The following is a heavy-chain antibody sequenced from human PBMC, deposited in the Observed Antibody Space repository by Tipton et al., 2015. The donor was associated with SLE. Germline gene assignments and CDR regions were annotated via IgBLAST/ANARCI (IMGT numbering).Heavy chain of an antibody. CDR2: MYYSGST. CDR1: GDSINGYF. CDR3: ARFRREHQLVRLAWL. J-gene: IGHJ4*02. V-gene: IGHV4-59*12. D-gene: IGHD6-13*01. Sequence: TLSLTCTVSGDSINGYFWSWIRQPPGKGLEWIGSMYYSGSTYYSPSLKSRVSISVHTSKNQFSLRLSSVTAADTAVYYCARFRREHQLVRLAWLWGQGTLVTVSS.